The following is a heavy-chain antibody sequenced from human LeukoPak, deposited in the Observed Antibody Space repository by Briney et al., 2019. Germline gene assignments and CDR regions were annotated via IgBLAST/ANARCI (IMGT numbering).Heavy chain of an antibody. Sequence: SETLSLTCTVSGGSISSYYWSWIRQPPGKGLEWIGYIYYSGSTYYNPSLKSRVTISVDTSKNQFSLKLSSVTAADTAVYYCARVAIKVAGLEYWGQGTLVTVSS. CDR3: ARVAIKVAGLEY. CDR1: GGSISSYY. D-gene: IGHD6-19*01. J-gene: IGHJ4*02. CDR2: IYYSGST. V-gene: IGHV4-59*12.